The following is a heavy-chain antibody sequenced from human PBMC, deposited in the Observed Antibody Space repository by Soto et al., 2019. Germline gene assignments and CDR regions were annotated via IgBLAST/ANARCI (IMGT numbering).Heavy chain of an antibody. V-gene: IGHV3-30-3*01. CDR1: GLTFSSNA. D-gene: IGHD3-3*01. J-gene: IGHJ4*02. CDR2: ISYDGSNK. Sequence: GGSLRLSCAASGLTFSSNAMHWVRPAPGKGLEWVAVISYDGSNKYYADSVKGRLTISRDNSKNTLFLQMNSLRAEDTAVYYCARDKSAFGVASHFDYWGQGTLVTVS. CDR3: ARDKSAFGVASHFDY.